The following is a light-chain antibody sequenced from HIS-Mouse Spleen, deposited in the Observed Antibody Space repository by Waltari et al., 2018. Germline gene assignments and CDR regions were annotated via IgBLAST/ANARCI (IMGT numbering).Light chain of an antibody. CDR1: ELQKKY. J-gene: IGLJ2*01. V-gene: IGLV3-10*01. CDR3: YSTDSSGNHRV. CDR2: EDS. Sequence: SYELTQPPSVSVSPGQTARTNCSGAELQKKYSYLYQQKSGQAPVLVIYEDSKRPSGIPERFSGSSSGTMATLTISGAQVEDEADYYCYSTDSSGNHRVFGGGTKLTVL.